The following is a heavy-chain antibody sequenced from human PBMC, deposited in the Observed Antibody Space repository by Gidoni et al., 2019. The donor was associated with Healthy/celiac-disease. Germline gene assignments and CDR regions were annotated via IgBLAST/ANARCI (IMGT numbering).Heavy chain of an antibody. Sequence: EVQLVETGGGLIQPGGSLRLSCAASGFTVSSNYMSWVRQAPGKGLEWVSVIYSGGSTYYADSVKGRFTISRDNSKNTLYLQMNSLRAEDTAVYYCARGGDGIAAAGRGNWFDPWGQGTLVTVSS. CDR1: GFTVSSNY. V-gene: IGHV3-53*02. CDR2: IYSGGST. D-gene: IGHD6-13*01. J-gene: IGHJ5*02. CDR3: ARGGDGIAAAGRGNWFDP.